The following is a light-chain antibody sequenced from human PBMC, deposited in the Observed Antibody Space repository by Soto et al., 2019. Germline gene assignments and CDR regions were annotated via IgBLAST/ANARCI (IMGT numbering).Light chain of an antibody. CDR2: EVT. J-gene: IGLJ2*01. CDR3: SSYARSTTVV. Sequence: QSALTQPASVSGSPGQSITLSCTGTSSDIGGYNYVSWYQHHPGKIPKLIIYEVTNRPSGVSNRFSGSKSGNSASLTISGLQAEDEADYYCSSYARSTTVVFGGGTKLTVL. V-gene: IGLV2-14*01. CDR1: SSDIGGYNY.